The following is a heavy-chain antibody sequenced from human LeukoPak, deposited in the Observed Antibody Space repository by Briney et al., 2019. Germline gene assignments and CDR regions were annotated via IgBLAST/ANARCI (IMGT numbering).Heavy chain of an antibody. J-gene: IGHJ3*02. CDR1: GYTFTSYD. CDR2: MNPNSGNT. CDR3: ARGSGSYLDDAFDI. Sequence: ASVKVSCKASGYTFTSYDINWVRQATGQGLEWMGRMNPNSGNTGYAQKFQGRVTITRNTSISTAYMELSSLRSEDTAVYYCARGSGSYLDDAFDIWGQGTMVTVSS. V-gene: IGHV1-8*03. D-gene: IGHD1-26*01.